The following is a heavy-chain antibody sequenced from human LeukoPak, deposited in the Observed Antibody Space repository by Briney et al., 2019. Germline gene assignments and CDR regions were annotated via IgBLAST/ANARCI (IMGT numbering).Heavy chain of an antibody. CDR2: INPSDFDT. J-gene: IGHJ4*02. CDR1: GYSLTSYW. Sequence: GESLKISRQISGYSLTSYWIGWARQMPGKGLEWMGIINPSDFDTLYSPSFQGHVTISLDRSISTAYLHWTSLEASDTATYYCATTGYSSHWEYFWGQGTLVTVSS. CDR3: ATTGYSSHWEYF. V-gene: IGHV5-51*01. D-gene: IGHD5-12*01.